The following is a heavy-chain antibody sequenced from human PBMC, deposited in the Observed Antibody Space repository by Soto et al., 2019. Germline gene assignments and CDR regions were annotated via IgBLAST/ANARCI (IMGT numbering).Heavy chain of an antibody. CDR3: AYSRFLEWSLYGMDV. CDR2: MNPNSGNT. V-gene: IGHV1-8*01. J-gene: IGHJ6*02. D-gene: IGHD3-3*01. CDR1: GYTFTSYD. Sequence: ASVKVSCKASGYTFTSYDINWVRQATGQGLEWMGWMNPNSGNTGYAQKFQGRVTITADKSTSTAYMELSSLRSEDTAVYYCAYSRFLEWSLYGMDVWGQGTTVTVSS.